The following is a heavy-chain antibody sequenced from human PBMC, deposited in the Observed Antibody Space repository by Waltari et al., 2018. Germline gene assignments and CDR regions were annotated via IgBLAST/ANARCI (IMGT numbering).Heavy chain of an antibody. D-gene: IGHD3-9*01. CDR3: ATDPPYYDILTYGMDV. Sequence: QVQLVPSGAEVKKPGASVKVSCKVSGSTLTELSLNWVRQAPGKGLEWMGGFDPEDGETIYAQKFQGRVTMTEDTSTDTAYMELSSLRSEDTAVYYCATDPPYYDILTYGMDVWGQGTTVTVSS. CDR1: GSTLTELS. CDR2: FDPEDGET. J-gene: IGHJ6*02. V-gene: IGHV1-24*01.